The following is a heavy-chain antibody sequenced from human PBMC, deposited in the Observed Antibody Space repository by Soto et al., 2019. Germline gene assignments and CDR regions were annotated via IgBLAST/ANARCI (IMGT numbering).Heavy chain of an antibody. CDR2: INTDGSNS. D-gene: IGHD6-13*01. Sequence: EMQLVESGGGLVQPGESLRLSCAASGFTFSRYWMHWVRQSPEKGLVWVSHINTDGSNSNYADSVKGRFTISRDNAKNTLYLQMDGLEAEDTALYYCARAAYSSSWYADFWGKGTLVTVSS. J-gene: IGHJ4*02. CDR3: ARAAYSSSWYADF. V-gene: IGHV3-74*02. CDR1: GFTFSRYW.